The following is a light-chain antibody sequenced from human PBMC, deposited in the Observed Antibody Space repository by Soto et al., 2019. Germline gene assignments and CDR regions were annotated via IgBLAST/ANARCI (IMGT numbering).Light chain of an antibody. J-gene: IGLJ2*01. CDR3: SSYTTTYTLI. Sequence: QSALTQPASVSGSPGQSITIPCTGTSSDVRDYNYVSWYQRHPGKAPKVLIYEVRNRPSGVSNRFSGSKSGTTASLTISGLQPEDEADYFCSSYTTTYTLIFGGWTQLTVL. V-gene: IGLV2-14*01. CDR2: EVR. CDR1: SSDVRDYNY.